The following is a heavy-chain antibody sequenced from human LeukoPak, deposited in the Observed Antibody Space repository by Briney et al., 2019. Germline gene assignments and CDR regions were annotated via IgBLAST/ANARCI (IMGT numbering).Heavy chain of an antibody. V-gene: IGHV3-23*01. CDR3: AKGILYNWFDP. CDR2: ISGGDST. J-gene: IGHJ5*02. Sequence: GGSLRLSCAASGFTFSSYAMSWVRQAPGKGLEWVSTISGGDSTYYADSVKGRFTISRDNSKNTLYLQMNSLRAEDTAVYYCAKGILYNWFDPWGQGTLVTVSS. CDR1: GFTFSSYA.